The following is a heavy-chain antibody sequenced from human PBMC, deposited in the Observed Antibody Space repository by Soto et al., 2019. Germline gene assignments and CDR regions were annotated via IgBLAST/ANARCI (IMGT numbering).Heavy chain of an antibody. CDR1: GFTFDDYA. V-gene: IGHV3-23*04. Sequence: EVQLVESGGGLVQPGRSLRLSCAASGFTFDDYAMHWVRQAPGKGLEWVTGISGSGGSTYYADSVKGRFTISRDNSKNTLYLQMNSLRAEDTAVYYCATHSQRVVYAIGEFDPWGQGTLVTVSS. J-gene: IGHJ5*02. CDR3: ATHSQRVVYAIGEFDP. D-gene: IGHD2-8*02. CDR2: ISGSGGST.